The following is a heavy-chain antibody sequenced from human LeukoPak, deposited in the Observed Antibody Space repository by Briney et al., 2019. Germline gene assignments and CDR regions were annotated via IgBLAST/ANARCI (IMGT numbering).Heavy chain of an antibody. Sequence: ASAKVSCKASGYTFTSYGISWVRQAPGQGLEWMGWISAYNGNTNYAQKLQGRVTMTTDTSTSTAYMELRSLRSDDTAVYYCARDQFIRDYGSGDYDYWGQGTLVTVSS. D-gene: IGHD3-10*01. J-gene: IGHJ4*02. V-gene: IGHV1-18*01. CDR1: GYTFTSYG. CDR3: ARDQFIRDYGSGDYDY. CDR2: ISAYNGNT.